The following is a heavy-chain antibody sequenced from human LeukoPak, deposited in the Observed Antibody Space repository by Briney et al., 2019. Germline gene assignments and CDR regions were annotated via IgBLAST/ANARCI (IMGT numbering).Heavy chain of an antibody. Sequence: GGSLRLSCAASGFTFSSYAMSWVRQAPGKGLEWVSAISGSGGSTYYADSVKGRFTISRDNSKNTLYLQMNSLRAEDTAVYYCTKGPPSSGWYKNDAFDIWGQGTMVTVSS. D-gene: IGHD6-19*01. CDR1: GFTFSSYA. CDR3: TKGPPSSGWYKNDAFDI. V-gene: IGHV3-23*01. CDR2: ISGSGGST. J-gene: IGHJ3*02.